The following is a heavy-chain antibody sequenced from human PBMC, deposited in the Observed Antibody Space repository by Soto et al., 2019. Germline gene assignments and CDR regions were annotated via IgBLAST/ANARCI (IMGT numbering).Heavy chain of an antibody. Sequence: QVQLVQSGAEMQKPGSSVKVSCQSSGGTFNPYAMNWVRQAPGQGPEWMGDISPMFGAANYAPKFQGRVTITADESTGTSYMQLSSLTSEDTALYFCAREVQVHTPAFVYWGQGTLVTVSS. CDR2: ISPMFGAA. CDR1: GGTFNPYA. J-gene: IGHJ4*02. D-gene: IGHD3-10*01. V-gene: IGHV1-69*19. CDR3: AREVQVHTPAFVY.